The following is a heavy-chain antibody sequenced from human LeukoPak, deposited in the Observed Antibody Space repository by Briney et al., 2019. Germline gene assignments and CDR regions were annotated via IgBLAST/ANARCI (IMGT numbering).Heavy chain of an antibody. J-gene: IGHJ4*02. CDR3: ARGFRIVAGTLYYFDY. D-gene: IGHD1-7*01. CDR1: GFTFSSYS. CDR2: ISSSSSYI. V-gene: IGHV3-21*01. Sequence: GGSLRLSCAASGFTFSSYSMNWVRQAPGKGLEWVSSISSSSSYIYYADSVKGRFTISRDNAKNSLYLQMNSLRAEDTAVYYCARGFRIVAGTLYYFDYWGQGTLVTVSS.